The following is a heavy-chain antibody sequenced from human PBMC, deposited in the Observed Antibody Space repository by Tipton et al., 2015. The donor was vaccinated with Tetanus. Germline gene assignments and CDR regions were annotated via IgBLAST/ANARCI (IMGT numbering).Heavy chain of an antibody. CDR2: ISSSSRYI. CDR3: ARGMAEASNCGGDCYSDY. D-gene: IGHD2-21*02. J-gene: IGHJ4*02. CDR1: GLTFSDYS. V-gene: IGHV3-21*01. Sequence: SLRLSCAASGLTFSDYSMNWVRQAPGKGLEWVSSISSSSRYIYYADSVEGGFTISRDNAKNSLYLQMISLRAEDTAVYSCARGMAEASNCGGDCYSDYWGQGTLVTVSS.